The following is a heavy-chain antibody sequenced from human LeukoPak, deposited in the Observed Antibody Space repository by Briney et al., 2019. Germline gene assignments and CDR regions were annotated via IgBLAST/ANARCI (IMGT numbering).Heavy chain of an antibody. J-gene: IGHJ4*02. D-gene: IGHD5-18*01. V-gene: IGHV1-24*01. Sequence: ASVKVSCKVSGYTLTELSMHWVRQAPGKGLEWMGGFDPEDGETIYAQKFQGRVTMTEDTSTDTAYMELSSLRSEDTDVYYCATIHGYSSGAFDYWGQGTMVSVCS. CDR3: ATIHGYSSGAFDY. CDR2: FDPEDGET. CDR1: GYTLTELS.